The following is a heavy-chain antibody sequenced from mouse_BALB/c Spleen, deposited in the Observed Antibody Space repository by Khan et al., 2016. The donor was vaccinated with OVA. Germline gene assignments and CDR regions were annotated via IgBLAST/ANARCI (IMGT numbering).Heavy chain of an antibody. V-gene: IGHV3-1*02. CDR3: AIDGNYLEY. J-gene: IGHJ4*01. D-gene: IGHD2-1*01. CDR1: GYSITSGYS. Sequence: EVQLQESGPDLVKPSQSLSLTCTVTGYSITSGYSWHWIRQFPGNKLEWMGYIYYSGSINHNPSLKSQTSIIRDTSKNQFFLQWNSVTTEDAATYYGAIDGNYLEYWGQGTSVTVSS. CDR2: IYYSGSI.